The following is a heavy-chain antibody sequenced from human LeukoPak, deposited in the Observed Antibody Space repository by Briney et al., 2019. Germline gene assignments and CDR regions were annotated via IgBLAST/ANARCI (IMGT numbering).Heavy chain of an antibody. CDR1: GFTFDDYA. CDR3: AKDIWYYYDSSGYYSS. CDR2: ISWNSGSI. V-gene: IGHV3-9*01. Sequence: PGRSLRLSCAASGFTFDDYAMHWVRQAPGKGLEWVSGISWNSGSIGYADSVKGRFTISRDNAKNSLYLQMNSLRAEDTALYYCAKDIWYYYDSSGYYSSWGQGTMVTVSS. J-gene: IGHJ3*01. D-gene: IGHD3-22*01.